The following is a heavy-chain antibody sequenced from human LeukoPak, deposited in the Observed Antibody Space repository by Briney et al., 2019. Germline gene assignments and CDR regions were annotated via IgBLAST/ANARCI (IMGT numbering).Heavy chain of an antibody. D-gene: IGHD5-18*01. V-gene: IGHV4-34*01. CDR2: VNHSGST. CDR3: ARAYTAMAYNWFDP. Sequence: SETLSLTCAVYGGSFSGYYWSWIRQPPGKGLEWIGEVNHSGSTNYNPSLKSRVTISVDTSKNQFSLKLSSVTAADTAVYYCARAYTAMAYNWFDPWGQGTLVTVSS. J-gene: IGHJ5*02. CDR1: GGSFSGYY.